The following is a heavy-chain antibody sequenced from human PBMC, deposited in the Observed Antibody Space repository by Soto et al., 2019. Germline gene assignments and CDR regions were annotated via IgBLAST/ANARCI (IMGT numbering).Heavy chain of an antibody. Sequence: QVQLEQSGAEVKKPGSSVKVSCKASGDTFSSYAINWVRQAPGQGLEWMGGIIPMFGTANYAQKFKGRVTITAGESTSTVYMELSSLRSEDTAVYYCARVGPAHYYDSSGYYSPLDYWGQGTLVTVSS. J-gene: IGHJ4*02. CDR2: IIPMFGTA. CDR3: ARVGPAHYYDSSGYYSPLDY. CDR1: GDTFSSYA. V-gene: IGHV1-69*01. D-gene: IGHD3-22*01.